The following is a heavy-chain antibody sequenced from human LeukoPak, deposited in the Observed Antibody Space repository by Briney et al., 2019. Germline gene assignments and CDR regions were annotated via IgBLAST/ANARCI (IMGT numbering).Heavy chain of an antibody. Sequence: GGSLRLSCAASGFTFSSYGMHWVRQAPGKGLEWVAVISYDGSNKYYADSVKGRFTISRDNSKNTLYLQMNSLRAEDTAVYYCAKDLLDIIDYWGQGTLVTVSS. CDR1: GFTFSSYG. D-gene: IGHD5-12*01. CDR2: ISYDGSNK. J-gene: IGHJ4*02. CDR3: AKDLLDIIDY. V-gene: IGHV3-30*18.